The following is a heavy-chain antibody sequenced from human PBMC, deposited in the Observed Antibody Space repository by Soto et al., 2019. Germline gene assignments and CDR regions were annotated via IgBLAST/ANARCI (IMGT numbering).Heavy chain of an antibody. CDR2: IRGRGDRT. D-gene: IGHD3-16*01. Sequence: GPMRLPCGASGFNFSNYAMSRALQAPRKGMEWVSVIRGRGDRTDYADSVMGRFTISRDNSKNTVSLQMNSLRVDDTAIYYCARGGYYDNSWGKLSHYDLDVWGQGTSVTVSS. V-gene: IGHV3-23*01. CDR1: GFNFSNYA. J-gene: IGHJ6*02. CDR3: ARGGYYDNSWGKLSHYDLDV.